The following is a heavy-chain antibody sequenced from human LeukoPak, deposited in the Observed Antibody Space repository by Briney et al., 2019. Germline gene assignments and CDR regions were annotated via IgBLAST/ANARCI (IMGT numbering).Heavy chain of an antibody. J-gene: IGHJ4*02. CDR1: GFTFKNFG. CDR3: AKVLTYYPGSGSYYPDF. CDR2: IRYDGSNK. D-gene: IGHD3-10*01. V-gene: IGHV3-30*02. Sequence: GGSLRLSCAASGFTFKNFGMHWVRQAPGKGLEWVAVIRYDGSNKYYADSVRGRFTISRDNSKNVLDLQLNSLRPEHTAFYYCAKVLTYYPGSGSYYPDFWGQGTLVTVSS.